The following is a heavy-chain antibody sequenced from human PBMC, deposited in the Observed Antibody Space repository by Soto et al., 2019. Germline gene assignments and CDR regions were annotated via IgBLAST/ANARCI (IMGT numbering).Heavy chain of an antibody. CDR2: IYYSGST. CDR3: ARLVNNWNDRYYYYYYYYMDV. D-gene: IGHD1-1*01. V-gene: IGHV4-59*01. Sequence: SETLSLTCTVSGGSISSYYWSWIRQPPGKGLEWIGYIYYSGSTNYNPSLKSRVTISVDTSKNQFSLKLSSVTAADTAVYYCARLVNNWNDRYYYYYYYYMDVWGKGTTVTVSS. J-gene: IGHJ6*03. CDR1: GGSISSYY.